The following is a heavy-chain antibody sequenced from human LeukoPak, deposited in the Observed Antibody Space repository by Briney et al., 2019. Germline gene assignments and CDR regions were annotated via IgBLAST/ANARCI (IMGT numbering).Heavy chain of an antibody. V-gene: IGHV1-2*02. CDR2: MNPKSGGT. CDR3: AEMADGAFGV. D-gene: IGHD2-8*01. CDR1: GDTFSGYY. Sequence: ASVKVSCKASGDTFSGYYVHWVRQAPGQGLEWMGWMNPKSGGTNYAQKFQGRVTMTREMSISTAYMELSRLRSDDTAVYYCAEMADGAFGVWAKGQWSPSLQ. J-gene: IGHJ3*01.